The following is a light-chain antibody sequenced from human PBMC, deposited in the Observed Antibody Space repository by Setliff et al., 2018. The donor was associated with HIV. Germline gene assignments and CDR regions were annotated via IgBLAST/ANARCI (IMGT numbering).Light chain of an antibody. J-gene: IGLJ1*01. V-gene: IGLV1-44*01. CDR2: MND. CDR1: SSNIGSNT. CDR3: AAWHDSLNRYV. Sequence: QSVLTRPPSASGTPGQRVTISCSGSSSNIGSNTVNWYQQLPGTAPKLLIYMNDQRPSGVPDRFTGSKSGTSGSLAISGLQSEDEADYYCAAWHDSLNRYVFGTGTKVTVL.